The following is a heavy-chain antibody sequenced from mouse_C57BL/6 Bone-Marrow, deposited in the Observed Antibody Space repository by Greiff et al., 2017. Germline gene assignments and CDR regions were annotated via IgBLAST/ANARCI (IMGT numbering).Heavy chain of an antibody. CDR1: GFNIKDDY. CDR3: TPSNFFYAMDY. D-gene: IGHD4-1*01. CDR2: IDPENGDT. J-gene: IGHJ4*01. Sequence: VQLQQSGAELVRPGASVKLSCTASGFNIKDDYMHWVKQRPEQGLEWIGWIDPENGDTEYASKFQGKATITADTSSNTAYLQLSSLTSEDTAVDYCTPSNFFYAMDYWGQGTSVTVSS. V-gene: IGHV14-4*01.